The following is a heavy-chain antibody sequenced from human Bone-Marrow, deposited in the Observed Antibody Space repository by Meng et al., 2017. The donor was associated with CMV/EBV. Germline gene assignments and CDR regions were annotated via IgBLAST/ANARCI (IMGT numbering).Heavy chain of an antibody. CDR2: ISFAGRNK. J-gene: IGHJ4*02. D-gene: IGHD2-2*02. CDR3: ARELDPKNYRSSTSCYTQSIDY. V-gene: IGHV3-30-3*01. Sequence: GESLKISCAASGFTFNKYSMFWVRQAPGKGLEWVAGISFAGRNKFYADSVRGRFTISRDNSKNMLFLQMSSLRPEDTGVYYCARELDPKNYRSSTSCYTQSIDYWGQGTLITVSS. CDR1: GFTFNKYS.